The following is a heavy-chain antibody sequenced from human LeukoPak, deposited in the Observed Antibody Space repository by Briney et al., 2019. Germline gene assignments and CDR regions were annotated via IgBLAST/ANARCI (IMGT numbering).Heavy chain of an antibody. Sequence: PGGSLRLSCAASGFTFSSYAMSWVRQAPGKGLEWVSVIYSGGSTYYADSVKGRFTISRDNSKNTLYLQMNSLRAEDTAVYYCARAGYYYGSGSYDYWGQGTLVTVSS. CDR2: IYSGGST. V-gene: IGHV3-66*01. CDR1: GFTFSSYA. D-gene: IGHD3-10*01. J-gene: IGHJ4*02. CDR3: ARAGYYYGSGSYDY.